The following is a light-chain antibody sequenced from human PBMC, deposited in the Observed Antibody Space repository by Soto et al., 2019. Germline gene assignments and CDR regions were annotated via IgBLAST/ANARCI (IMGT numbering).Light chain of an antibody. Sequence: QPVLTQPASVSGSPGQSITISCTGTDSDVGGYNYVSWYQHHPGNAPKVMIYNVSYRPSGVSNRFSGSKSGNTASLTTAGLQAEDEADDYCSSYTTNGVGVFGGGTKLTVL. J-gene: IGLJ2*01. CDR1: DSDVGGYNY. CDR3: SSYTTNGVGV. V-gene: IGLV2-14*03. CDR2: NVS.